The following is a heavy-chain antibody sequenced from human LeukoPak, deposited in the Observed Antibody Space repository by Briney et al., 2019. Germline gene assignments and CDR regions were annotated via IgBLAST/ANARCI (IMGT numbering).Heavy chain of an antibody. CDR2: ISGDGNSA. Sequence: GGSLRLSCAASGFTFDDYAMHWVRQAPGKGLEWVSLISGDGNSAYFADSVEGRFTISRDNSKNSLYLQINSLRTEDTALYYCAKDSASVSSGYSYNWFDFWDQGTLVTVPS. CDR1: GFTFDDYA. CDR3: AKDSASVSSGYSYNWFDF. V-gene: IGHV3-43*02. J-gene: IGHJ5*01. D-gene: IGHD3-22*01.